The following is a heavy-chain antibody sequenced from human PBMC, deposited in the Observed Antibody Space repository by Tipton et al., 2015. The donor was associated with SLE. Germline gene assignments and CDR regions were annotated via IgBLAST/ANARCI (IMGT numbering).Heavy chain of an antibody. CDR1: DDSISNYY. J-gene: IGHJ4*02. V-gene: IGHV4-59*01. CDR3: ARGWGYRNY. Sequence: TLSLTCTVSDDSISNYYWSWIRQSPGKGLEWIGYGYYIGSTNYNPSLKSRVTISVDTTKNQFSLKLSAVTAADTAVYYCARGWGYRNYWGQGTLVTVSS. CDR2: GYYIGST. D-gene: IGHD5-24*01.